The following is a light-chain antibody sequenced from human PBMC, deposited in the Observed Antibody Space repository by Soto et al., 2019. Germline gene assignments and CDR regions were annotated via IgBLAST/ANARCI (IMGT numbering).Light chain of an antibody. CDR1: SSHIGSNY. Sequence: QSVLTRPPSASGTPGQRVTISCSGSSSHIGSNYVYWYQQLPGTAPKLLIYRNNQRPSGVPDRFSGSKSGTSASLAISGLWSEDEADYYCAAWDDSLSGLVFGTGTKVTV. V-gene: IGLV1-47*03. CDR3: AAWDDSLSGLV. CDR2: RNN. J-gene: IGLJ1*01.